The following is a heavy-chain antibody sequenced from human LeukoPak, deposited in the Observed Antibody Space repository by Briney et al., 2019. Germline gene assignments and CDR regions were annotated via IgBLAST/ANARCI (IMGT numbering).Heavy chain of an antibody. J-gene: IGHJ4*02. Sequence: SETLSLTCTVSGDSISSYYWIWIRQPPGKGLEWIGYIYYTGSTNYNTSLKSRVTISVDTSKNQFSLKLSSVTAADTAVYHCARGPSSGTGSTSIDYWGQGTLVTVSS. D-gene: IGHD1-7*01. V-gene: IGHV4-59*01. CDR2: IYYTGST. CDR1: GDSISSYY. CDR3: ARGPSSGTGSTSIDY.